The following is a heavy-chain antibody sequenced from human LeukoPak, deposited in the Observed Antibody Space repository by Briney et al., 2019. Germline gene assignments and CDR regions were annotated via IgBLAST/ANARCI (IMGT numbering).Heavy chain of an antibody. D-gene: IGHD3-10*01. CDR1: GGSISSGTYY. CDR3: ATGSGSYTNLDY. J-gene: IGHJ4*02. Sequence: SQTLSLTCTVSGGSISSGTYYWSWIRQPAGKGLEWIGRIYSSGSTSYNPSLESRVTISVDTSKNRFSLKLSSVTAADTAVYYCATGSGSYTNLDYWGQGTLVTVSS. CDR2: IYSSGST. V-gene: IGHV4-61*02.